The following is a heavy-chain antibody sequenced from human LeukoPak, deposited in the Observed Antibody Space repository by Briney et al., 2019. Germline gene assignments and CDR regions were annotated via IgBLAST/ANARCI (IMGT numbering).Heavy chain of an antibody. CDR3: ARTYYYDSSGYPDY. CDR2: ISSSGSTI. D-gene: IGHD3-22*01. CDR1: GFTFSSYE. J-gene: IGHJ4*02. Sequence: GGSLRLSCAASGFTFSSYEMNWVRQAPGKGLEWVSYISSSGSTIYYADSVKGRSTISRDNAKNSLYLQMNSLRAEDTAVYYCARTYYYDSSGYPDYWGQGTLVTVSS. V-gene: IGHV3-48*03.